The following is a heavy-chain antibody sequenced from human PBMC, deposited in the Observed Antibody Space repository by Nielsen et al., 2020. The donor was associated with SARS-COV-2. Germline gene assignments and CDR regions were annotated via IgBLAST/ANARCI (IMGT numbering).Heavy chain of an antibody. D-gene: IGHD3-10*01. CDR1: GFTFSSYW. CDR3: ARDFCSVPGFGEFHYYYYGMDV. Sequence: GESLKISCAASGFTFSSYWMSWVRQAPGKGLEWVANIKQDGSEKYYVDSVKGRFTISRDNAKNSLYLQMNSLRAEDTAVYYCARDFCSVPGFGEFHYYYYGMDVWGQGTTITVSS. CDR2: IKQDGSEK. V-gene: IGHV3-7*01. J-gene: IGHJ6*02.